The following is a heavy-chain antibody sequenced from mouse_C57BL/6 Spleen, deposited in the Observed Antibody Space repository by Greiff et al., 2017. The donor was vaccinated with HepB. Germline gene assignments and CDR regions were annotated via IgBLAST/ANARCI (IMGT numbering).Heavy chain of an antibody. CDR2: IDPSDSYT. D-gene: IGHD3-2*02. V-gene: IGHV1-50*01. Sequence: VQLQQSGAELVKPGASVKLSCKASGYTFTSYWMQWVKQRPGQGLEWIGEIDPSDSYTNYNQKFKGKATLTVDTSSSTAYMQLSSLTSEDSAVYYCARRQLRRGFAYWGQGTLVTVSA. J-gene: IGHJ3*01. CDR3: ARRQLRRGFAY. CDR1: GYTFTSYW.